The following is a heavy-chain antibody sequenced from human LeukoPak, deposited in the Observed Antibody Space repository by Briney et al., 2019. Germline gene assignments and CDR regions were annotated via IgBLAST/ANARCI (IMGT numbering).Heavy chain of an antibody. Sequence: ASVKVSCKASGYTFTSYDINWVRQTTGQGLEWMGWMNPNSGNTGYAQKFQGRVTMTRNTSISTAYMELSSLRSEDTAVYYCARSLSRIKLYNWFDPWGQGTLVTVSS. V-gene: IGHV1-8*01. CDR3: ARSLSRIKLYNWFDP. J-gene: IGHJ5*02. D-gene: IGHD2/OR15-2a*01. CDR1: GYTFTSYD. CDR2: MNPNSGNT.